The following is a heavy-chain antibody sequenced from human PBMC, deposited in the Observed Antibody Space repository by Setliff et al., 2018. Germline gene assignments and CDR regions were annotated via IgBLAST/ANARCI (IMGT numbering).Heavy chain of an antibody. J-gene: IGHJ3*02. V-gene: IGHV5-51*01. CDR2: IYPGDSDT. D-gene: IGHD3-22*01. CDR1: GYSFTSYW. CDR3: ARQRYYYDSSGYYFDAFDI. Sequence: PGESLKISCKGSGYSFTSYWIGWVRQMPGKGLEWMGIIYPGDSDTRYSPSFQGQVTISADKSISTAYLQWSSLKASDTAMYYCARQRYYYDSSGYYFDAFDIWGQGTMVTVS.